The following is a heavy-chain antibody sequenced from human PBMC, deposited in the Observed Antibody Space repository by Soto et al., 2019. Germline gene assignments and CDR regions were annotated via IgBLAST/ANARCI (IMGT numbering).Heavy chain of an antibody. CDR1: GFSLTTRGVG. CDR3: AHRTTTVTWWFDP. CDR2: IYWDDDN. V-gene: IGHV2-5*02. Sequence: QITLKESGPTLVKPTQTLTLTCTFSGFSLTTRGVGVGWIRQPPGKALEWLALIYWDDDNRYSPSLKSRLTIPNDTSTTPVVLTMTNMAPADTATHFCAHRTTTVTWWFDPWGQGTLVTVSS. D-gene: IGHD4-17*01. J-gene: IGHJ5*02.